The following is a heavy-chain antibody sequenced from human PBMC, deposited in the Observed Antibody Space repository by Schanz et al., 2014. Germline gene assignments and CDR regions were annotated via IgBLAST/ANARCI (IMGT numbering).Heavy chain of an antibody. CDR2: ISVYTGNT. CDR3: AKAEYDILTDSYSRLDP. V-gene: IGHV1-18*01. CDR1: GYTFTPYA. D-gene: IGHD3-9*01. J-gene: IGHJ5*02. Sequence: QVQLVQSGAEVKKPGASVRVSCQASGYTFTPYAMSWVRQAPGQGLEWVGWISVYTGNTKYGQKVQGRVTMTADTSTNTAYMELRSLRSDDTAVYYCAKAEYDILTDSYSRLDPWGQGTLVTVSS.